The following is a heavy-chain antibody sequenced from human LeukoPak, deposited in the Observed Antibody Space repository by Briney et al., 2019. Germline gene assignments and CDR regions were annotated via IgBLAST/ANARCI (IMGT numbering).Heavy chain of an antibody. J-gene: IGHJ4*02. CDR2: IYYSGST. CDR1: GGSISSHY. CDR3: ARGDNGYFDY. V-gene: IGHV4-59*11. D-gene: IGHD2-8*01. Sequence: SETLSLTCTVSGGSISSHYWSWIRQPPGKGLEWIGYIYYSGSTNYNPSLKSRVTISVDTSKNQFSLKLSSVTAADTAVYYCARGDNGYFDYWGQGTLVTVSS.